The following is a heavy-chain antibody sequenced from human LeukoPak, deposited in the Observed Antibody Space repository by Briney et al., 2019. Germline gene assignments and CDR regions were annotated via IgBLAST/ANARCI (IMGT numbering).Heavy chain of an antibody. CDR1: GGSINVYY. V-gene: IGHV4-59*01. CDR2: ISYSGST. CDR3: ARGGSRSYTSSTLDY. D-gene: IGHD6-6*01. J-gene: IGHJ4*02. Sequence: KTSETLSLTCSVPGGSINVYYWNWIRQSPGKGLEWIGSISYSGSTNYNPSLKSRVTISMDTSKNRFSLKVSSVIAADTAMYYCARGGSRSYTSSTLDYWGQGTLVTVSS.